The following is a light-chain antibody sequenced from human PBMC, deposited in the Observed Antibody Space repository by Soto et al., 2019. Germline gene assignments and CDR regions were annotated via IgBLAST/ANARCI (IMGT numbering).Light chain of an antibody. V-gene: IGLV3-1*01. Sequence: SSELTQPPSVSVSPGQTASITCSGDKLGDKYACWYQQKPGQSPVLVMYQDSKRPSGITERFSGSNSGNTATLTISGTQAMDEADYYCQAWDSSTAVFGGGTKLTVL. CDR3: QAWDSSTAV. J-gene: IGLJ2*01. CDR2: QDS. CDR1: KLGDKY.